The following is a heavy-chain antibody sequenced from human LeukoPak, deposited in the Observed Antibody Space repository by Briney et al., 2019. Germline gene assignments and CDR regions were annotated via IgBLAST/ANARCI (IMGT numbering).Heavy chain of an antibody. J-gene: IGHJ4*02. Sequence: SETLSLTCTVPGGSINNYYWSWIRQPPGKGLEWIGYIHYSGSTNYNPSLKSRVTISVDTSKNQFSLKLSSVTAADTAVYYCASSGGSGSYPRALDYWGQGTLVTVSS. D-gene: IGHD3-10*01. CDR3: ASSGGSGSYPRALDY. V-gene: IGHV4-59*12. CDR1: GGSINNYY. CDR2: IHYSGST.